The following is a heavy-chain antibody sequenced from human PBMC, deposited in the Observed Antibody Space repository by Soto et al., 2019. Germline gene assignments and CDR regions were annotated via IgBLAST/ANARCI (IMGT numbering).Heavy chain of an antibody. Sequence: GGSLRLSCAASGFTFSSYALSWVRPAPGKGLEWVSAISGSGGSTYYADSVKGRFTISRDNSKNTLYLQMNRLRAEDTAVYYCAKGRSHSSSWYYFDYWGQGTLVTVSS. CDR1: GFTFSSYA. V-gene: IGHV3-23*01. D-gene: IGHD6-13*01. J-gene: IGHJ4*02. CDR3: AKGRSHSSSWYYFDY. CDR2: ISGSGGST.